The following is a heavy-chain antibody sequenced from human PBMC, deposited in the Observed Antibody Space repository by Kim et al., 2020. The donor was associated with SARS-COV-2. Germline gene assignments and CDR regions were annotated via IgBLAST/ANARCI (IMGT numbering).Heavy chain of an antibody. CDR2: IKSDGDSI. J-gene: IGHJ4*02. Sequence: GESLKISCAASGFTFSIYWMHWVRQAPGKGLVWVSRIKSDGDSISYADSVKGRFTISRDNAKNTLFLQMNSLRAEDTAVYYCVTGYDSSSYGSSWRWGQGTLVTVSS. V-gene: IGHV3-74*01. CDR1: GFTFSIYW. D-gene: IGHD6-13*01. CDR3: VTGYDSSSYGSSWR.